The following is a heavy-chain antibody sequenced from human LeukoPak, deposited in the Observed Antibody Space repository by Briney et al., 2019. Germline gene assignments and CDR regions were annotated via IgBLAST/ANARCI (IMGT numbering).Heavy chain of an antibody. J-gene: IGHJ4*02. V-gene: IGHV4-34*01. D-gene: IGHD1-1*01. Sequence: SETLSLTCAVYGGSFSGYYWSWIRQPPGKGLEWIGGINHSGSTNYNPSLKSRVTISVDTSKNQFSLKLSSVTAADTAVYYCARGLGRRYMYWGQGTLVTVSS. CDR1: GGSFSGYY. CDR2: INHSGST. CDR3: ARGLGRRYMY.